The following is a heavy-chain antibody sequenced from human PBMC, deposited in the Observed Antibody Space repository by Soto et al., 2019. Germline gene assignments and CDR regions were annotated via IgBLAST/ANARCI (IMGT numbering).Heavy chain of an antibody. D-gene: IGHD6-19*01. V-gene: IGHV3-23*01. Sequence: EVQLLESGGGLVQPGGSLRLSCAASGFTFGSYAMTWVRQAPGKGLEWVSAISFGGGSTYYADSVKGRFTISRDNSKNTLYLKMTSLSAEDTAIYYCATYSFRSGIAVAGNYWGQGTLGTVSS. CDR2: ISFGGGST. CDR1: GFTFGSYA. CDR3: ATYSFRSGIAVAGNY. J-gene: IGHJ4*02.